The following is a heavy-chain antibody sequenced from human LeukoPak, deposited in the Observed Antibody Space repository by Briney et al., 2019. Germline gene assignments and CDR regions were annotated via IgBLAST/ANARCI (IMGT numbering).Heavy chain of an antibody. D-gene: IGHD1-1*01. Sequence: SETLSLTCTVSGASMNNSPYYWTWIRQPAGKGLEWIGHIFTTGPGSYNPSLRSRVTISRDTSKNEFSLSLNSVTAADTAVYYCAGSWNAERSFDPWGQGTLVTVSS. J-gene: IGHJ5*02. V-gene: IGHV4-61*09. CDR2: IFTTGPG. CDR3: AGSWNAERSFDP. CDR1: GASMNNSPYY.